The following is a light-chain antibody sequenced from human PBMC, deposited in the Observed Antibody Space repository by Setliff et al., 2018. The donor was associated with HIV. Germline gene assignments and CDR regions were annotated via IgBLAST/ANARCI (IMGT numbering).Light chain of an antibody. J-gene: IGLJ1*01. CDR3: SSYAITNTLP. V-gene: IGLV2-14*01. CDR2: EVR. CDR1: SSDVGGYNH. Sequence: QSVLTQPASVSGSPGQSITISCTGTSSDVGGYNHVSWYQQHPGKAPKLIIYEVRNRPSGVSNRFSGSKSGNTASLTISGLQAEDEADYYCSSYAITNTLPFGTGTKVTVL.